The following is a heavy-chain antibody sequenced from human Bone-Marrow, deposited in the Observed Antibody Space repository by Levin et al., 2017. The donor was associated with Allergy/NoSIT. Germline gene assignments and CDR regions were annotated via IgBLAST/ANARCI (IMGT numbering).Heavy chain of an antibody. D-gene: IGHD2-2*01. CDR2: ISRSSSTI. Sequence: GGSLRLSCAASGFTFSSYSMNWVRQAPGRGLEWVSYISRSSSTISYADSVKGRFTISRDNAKNSLYLQMNSLRDEDMAVYYCARPDCSGTSCYYFFDSWGQGTLVTVSS. CDR3: ARPDCSGTSCYYFFDS. J-gene: IGHJ4*02. CDR1: GFTFSSYS. V-gene: IGHV3-48*02.